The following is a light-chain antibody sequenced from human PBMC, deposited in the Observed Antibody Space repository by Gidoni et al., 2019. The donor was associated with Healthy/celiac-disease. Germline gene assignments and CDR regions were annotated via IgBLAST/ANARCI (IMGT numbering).Light chain of an antibody. CDR3: QQYGRT. V-gene: IGKV3-20*01. CDR2: GAS. Sequence: ELVLTQSPGTLSLSPGEIATLSCRASQSVSSIDLAWYQQKPGQAPRLLIYGASSRATGIPDRFSGSGSGTDFTLTISRLEPEDFAVYYCQQYGRTFGQGTKVEIK. J-gene: IGKJ1*01. CDR1: QSVSSID.